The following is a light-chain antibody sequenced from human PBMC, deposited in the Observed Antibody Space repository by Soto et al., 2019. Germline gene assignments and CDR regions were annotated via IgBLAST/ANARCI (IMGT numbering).Light chain of an antibody. V-gene: IGLV2-14*01. CDR3: SSYTSSSTYV. CDR2: EVS. CDR1: SSDVGGYNY. J-gene: IGLJ1*01. Sequence: QSVLTQPASVSGSPGQSSTISCTGTSSDVGGYNYVSWYQQHPGKAPKHMIYEVSNRPSGVSNRFSGSKSGNTASLNISGLQAEEEADDYCSSYTSSSTYVFGTGTKATVL.